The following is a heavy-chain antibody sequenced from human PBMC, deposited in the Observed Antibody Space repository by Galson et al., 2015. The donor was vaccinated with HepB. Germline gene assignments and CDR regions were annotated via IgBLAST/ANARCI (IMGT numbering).Heavy chain of an antibody. V-gene: IGHV4-59*01. Sequence: SETLSLTCTVSGGSTSSYYWSWVRQPPGKGLEWIGYIYYSGSTKYNPSLKSRVTISMDTSRNQSSLRLSSVTAADTAVFYCARTTVNTYRFDPWGQGTLVTVSS. CDR3: ARTTVNTYRFDP. CDR1: GGSTSSYY. CDR2: IYYSGST. D-gene: IGHD4-11*01. J-gene: IGHJ5*02.